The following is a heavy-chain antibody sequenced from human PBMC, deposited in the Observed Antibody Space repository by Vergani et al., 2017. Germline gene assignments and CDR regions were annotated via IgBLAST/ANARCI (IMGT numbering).Heavy chain of an antibody. V-gene: IGHV3-21*01. CDR3: ARADVDTAMVWGLGSYYFDY. CDR2: ISSSSSYI. CDR1: GFTFSSYS. J-gene: IGHJ4*02. Sequence: EVQLVESGGGLVKPGGSLRLSCAASGFTFSSYSMNWVRQAPGKGLEWVSSISSSSSYIYYADSVKGRFTISRDNAKNSLYLQMNSLRAEDTAVYYCARADVDTAMVWGLGSYYFDYWGQGTLVTVSS. D-gene: IGHD5-18*01.